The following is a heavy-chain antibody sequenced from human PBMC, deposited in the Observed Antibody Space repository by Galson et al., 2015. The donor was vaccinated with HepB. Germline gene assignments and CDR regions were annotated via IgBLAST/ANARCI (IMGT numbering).Heavy chain of an antibody. CDR2: ISHDESVK. CDR1: GFAVTNSI. J-gene: IGHJ5*02. CDR3: AREAGSRGYSGWFDP. Sequence: SLRLSCAVSGFAVTNSIIHWVRQAPGKGPEWVAIISHDESVKHYADSVKGRFTISRDISKNTVYLQMNVLTTDDTAFYYCAREAGSRGYSGWFDPWGQGSLVTVSS. V-gene: IGHV3-30*04. D-gene: IGHD3-22*01.